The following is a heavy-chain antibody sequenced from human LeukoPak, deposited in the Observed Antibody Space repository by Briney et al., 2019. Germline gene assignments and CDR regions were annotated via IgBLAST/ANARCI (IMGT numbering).Heavy chain of an antibody. D-gene: IGHD3-10*01. CDR1: GFTVSSNY. CDR3: AKEGTPQVSTWYDL. CDR2: IYSGDST. V-gene: IGHV3-66*01. Sequence: GGSLRLSCVASGFTVSSNYMSWVRQAPGKGLEWVSVIYSGDSTYYADSVKGRFTISRDNSKNTLYLQMNILRTEDTAVYYCAKEGTPQVSTWYDLWGQGTQVIVSS. J-gene: IGHJ5*02.